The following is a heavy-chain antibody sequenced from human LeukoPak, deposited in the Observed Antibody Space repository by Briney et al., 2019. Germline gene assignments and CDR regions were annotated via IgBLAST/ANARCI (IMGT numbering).Heavy chain of an antibody. CDR1: GGSISTYS. D-gene: IGHD3-3*01. Sequence: SETLSLTCTVSGGSISTYSWTWIRQPAGKGLEWIGRIFTSGSTNYNPSLKSRVTISVDTSKNQFSLKLSSVTAADTAVYYCARYGFGVVRGDPNYYYYMDVWGQGTLVTVSS. J-gene: IGHJ6*03. CDR3: ARYGFGVVRGDPNYYYYMDV. CDR2: IFTSGST. V-gene: IGHV4-4*07.